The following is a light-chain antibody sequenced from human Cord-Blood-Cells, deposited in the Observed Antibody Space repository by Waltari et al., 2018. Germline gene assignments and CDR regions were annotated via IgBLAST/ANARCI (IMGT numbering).Light chain of an antibody. CDR2: DVS. CDR1: SSDVGGYNY. CDR3: SSYTSSSTYV. V-gene: IGLV2-14*01. Sequence: QSALPQPASVSGSPGQWITISCTGTSSDVGGYNYVSWYQQHPGKAPKLMIYDVSNRPSGVSNRFSGSKSGNTASLTISGLQAEDEADYYCSSYTSSSTYVFGTGTKVTVL. J-gene: IGLJ1*01.